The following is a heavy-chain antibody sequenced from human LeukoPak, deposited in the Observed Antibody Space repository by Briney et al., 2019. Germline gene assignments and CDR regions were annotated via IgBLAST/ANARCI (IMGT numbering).Heavy chain of an antibody. Sequence: GASVKVSCKASGYRFTSYDINWVRQAPGQGLEWMGWINPNSGGTNYAQKFQGWVTMTRDTSISTAYMELSRLRSDDTAVYYCAREGFGSAAIREGYYYYYGMDVWGKGTTVTVSS. CDR3: AREGFGSAAIREGYYYYYGMDV. V-gene: IGHV1-2*04. CDR1: GYRFTSYD. CDR2: INPNSGGT. J-gene: IGHJ6*04. D-gene: IGHD2-2*01.